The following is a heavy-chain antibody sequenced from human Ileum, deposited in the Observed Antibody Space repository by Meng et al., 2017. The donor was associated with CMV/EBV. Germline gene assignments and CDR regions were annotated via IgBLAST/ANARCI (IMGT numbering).Heavy chain of an antibody. Sequence: SVKVSCKSSGGTFGNYAINWVRQAPEQGPEWLGGFIPIYGTANYAQKFQGRVMITADDSTSTAYMELNSLRSEDTAVYYCARGQFSGHDLGNQQWLPFYYYYGMDVWGQGTTVTVSS. V-gene: IGHV1-69*13. J-gene: IGHJ6*02. CDR1: GGTFGNYA. CDR2: FIPIYGTA. D-gene: IGHD5-12*01. CDR3: ARGQFSGHDLGNQQWLPFYYYYGMDV.